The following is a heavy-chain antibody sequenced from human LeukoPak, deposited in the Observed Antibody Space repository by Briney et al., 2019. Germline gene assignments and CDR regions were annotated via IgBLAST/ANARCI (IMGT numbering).Heavy chain of an antibody. Sequence: ASVKVSCKASGYTFTGYYMHWVRQAPGQGLEWMGWINPNSGGTNYAQKFQGRVTMTRDTSISTAYMELSRLRSDDTAVYYCAREGGYSYGRRGAFDISGQGTMVTVSS. CDR1: GYTFTGYY. CDR3: AREGGYSYGRRGAFDI. J-gene: IGHJ3*02. V-gene: IGHV1-2*02. D-gene: IGHD5-18*01. CDR2: INPNSGGT.